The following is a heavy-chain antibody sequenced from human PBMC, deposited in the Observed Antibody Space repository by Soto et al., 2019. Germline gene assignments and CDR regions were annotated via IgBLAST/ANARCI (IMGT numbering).Heavy chain of an antibody. CDR3: TTDIKEDYYYYGMDV. CDR1: GFTFSNAW. CDR2: IKSKTDGGTT. V-gene: IGHV3-15*01. J-gene: IGHJ6*02. Sequence: GGSLRLSCAASGFTFSNAWMSWVRQAPGKGLEWVGRIKSKTDGGTTDYAAPVKGRFTISRDDSKNTLYLQMNSLKTEDTAVYYCTTDIKEDYYYYGMDVWGQGTTVTVSS. D-gene: IGHD3-10*01.